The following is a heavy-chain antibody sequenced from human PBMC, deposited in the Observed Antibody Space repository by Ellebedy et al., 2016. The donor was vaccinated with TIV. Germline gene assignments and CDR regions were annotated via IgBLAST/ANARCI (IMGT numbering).Heavy chain of an antibody. J-gene: IGHJ4*02. D-gene: IGHD6-19*01. CDR2: ISGSGGST. CDR1: GFTFSSYA. CDR3: ANRWLVHGGDY. V-gene: IGHV3-23*01. Sequence: GESLKISCAASGFTFSSYAMSWVRQAPGKGLEWVSAISGSGGSTYYADSVKGRFTISRDNSKNTLYLQMNSLRAEDTAVYYCANRWLVHGGDYWGQGTLVTVSS.